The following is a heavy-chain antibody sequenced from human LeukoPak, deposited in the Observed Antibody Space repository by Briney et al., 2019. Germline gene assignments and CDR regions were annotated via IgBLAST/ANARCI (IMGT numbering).Heavy chain of an antibody. CDR2: FTSDGNSM. J-gene: IGHJ4*02. V-gene: IGHV3-74*01. D-gene: IGHD3-22*01. Sequence: GGSLRLSCAASGFTLSSYTMYWVRQAPGRGLVWVARFTSDGNSMTYADFVKGRFTISRDNSKNTLYLQMNSLRAEDTAVYYCARSESDSSGYSAYYFDYWGQGTLVTVSS. CDR1: GFTLSSYT. CDR3: ARSESDSSGYSAYYFDY.